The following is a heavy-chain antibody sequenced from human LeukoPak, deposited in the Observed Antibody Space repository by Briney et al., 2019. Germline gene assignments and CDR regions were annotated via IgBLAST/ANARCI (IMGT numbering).Heavy chain of an antibody. CDR3: ARGGDRRGFDF. J-gene: IGHJ4*02. D-gene: IGHD1-14*01. V-gene: IGHV4-31*03. CDR1: GGSISNGGYY. CDR2: IYDSGTT. Sequence: SETLSLTCTVSGGSISNGGYYWRWIRQHPGKGLEWIGYIYDSGTTYYSPALQSRVTISVDTSDNKFSLNLRSLTAADTAVYYCARGGDRRGFDFWGQGTLVTVSS.